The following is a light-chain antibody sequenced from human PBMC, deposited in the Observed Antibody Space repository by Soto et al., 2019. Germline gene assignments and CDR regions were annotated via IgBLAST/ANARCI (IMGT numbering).Light chain of an antibody. J-gene: IGKJ2*01. CDR1: PSVFSH. V-gene: IGKV3-11*01. Sequence: EFVLTQSPATLSLSPGERATLSCRASPSVFSHLAWYQQKPGQPPRLVIYDASNRAPGIPARFSGSGSGTDFTLTISRLEPEDFALYHCPQRNNCPPAFGQGTKWIS. CDR2: DAS. CDR3: PQRNNCPPA.